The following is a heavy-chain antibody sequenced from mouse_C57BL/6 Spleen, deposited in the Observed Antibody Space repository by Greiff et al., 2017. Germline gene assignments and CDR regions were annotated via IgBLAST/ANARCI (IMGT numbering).Heavy chain of an antibody. CDR2: IDPETGGT. D-gene: IGHD2-1*01. V-gene: IGHV1-15*01. J-gene: IGHJ3*01. Sequence: VQLQQSGAELVRPGASVTLSCKASGYTFTDYEMHWVKQTPVHGLEWIGAIDPETGGTAYNQKFKGKAILTADKSSSTAYMELRSLTSEDSAVDYCTRVYGNYGAWFAYWGQGTLVTVSA. CDR3: TRVYGNYGAWFAY. CDR1: GYTFTDYE.